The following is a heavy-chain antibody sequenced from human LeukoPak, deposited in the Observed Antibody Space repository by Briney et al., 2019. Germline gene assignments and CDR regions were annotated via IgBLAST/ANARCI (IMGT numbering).Heavy chain of an antibody. J-gene: IGHJ4*02. Sequence: GGSLRLSCAASGFTVSSNYMSWVRQAPGKGLEWVSVIYSGGSTYYADSVKGRFTISRDNSKNTLYLQMNSLRAEDTAVYYCARVGVGATKNYFDYWGQGTLVTVSS. CDR2: IYSGGST. D-gene: IGHD1-26*01. CDR3: ARVGVGATKNYFDY. CDR1: GFTVSSNY. V-gene: IGHV3-66*01.